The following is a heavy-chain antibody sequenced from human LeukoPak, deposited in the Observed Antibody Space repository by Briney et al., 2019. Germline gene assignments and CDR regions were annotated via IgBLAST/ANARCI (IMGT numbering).Heavy chain of an antibody. CDR2: ISAYNGNT. CDR1: GYTFTSYG. J-gene: IGHJ4*02. V-gene: IGHV1-18*01. Sequence: ASVKVSCTASGYTFTSYGISWVRQAPGQGLEWMGWISAYNGNTNYAQKLQGRVTMTTDTSTSTAYMELRSLRSDDTAVYYCARDTRSYGSGSYYPIDYWGQGTLVTVSS. D-gene: IGHD3-10*01. CDR3: ARDTRSYGSGSYYPIDY.